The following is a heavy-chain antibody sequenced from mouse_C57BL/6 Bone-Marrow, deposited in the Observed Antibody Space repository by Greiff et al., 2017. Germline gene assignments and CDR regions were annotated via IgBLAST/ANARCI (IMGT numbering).Heavy chain of an antibody. V-gene: IGHV1-50*01. D-gene: IGHD3-2*02. CDR2: IDPSDSYT. CDR1: GYTFTSYW. Sequence: QVQLQQPGAELVKPGASVKLSCKASGYTFTSYWMQWVKQRPGQGLEWIGEIDPSDSYTNYNQKLKGKATLTVYTSSSTAYMQLSSLTSEDSAVYYCAYSSGPAWFAYWGKGTLVTVSA. CDR3: AYSSGPAWFAY. J-gene: IGHJ3*01.